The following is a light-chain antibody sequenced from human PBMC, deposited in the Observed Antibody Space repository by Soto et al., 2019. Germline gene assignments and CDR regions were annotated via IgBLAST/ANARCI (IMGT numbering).Light chain of an antibody. CDR2: DVS. J-gene: IGLJ1*01. CDR3: CSYAGRDTLYV. CDR1: STDVGGYNY. Sequence: QSALTQSRSVSGSPGQSVTISCTGTSTDVGGYNYVSWYQQHPGKVPKLMLYDVSKRPSGVPDRFSGSKSGNTASLTISGLQAEDEADYYCCSYAGRDTLYVFGSGTKVTVL. V-gene: IGLV2-11*01.